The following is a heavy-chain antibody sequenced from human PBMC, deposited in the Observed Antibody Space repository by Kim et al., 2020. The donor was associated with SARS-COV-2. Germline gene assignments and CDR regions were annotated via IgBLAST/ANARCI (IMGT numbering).Heavy chain of an antibody. J-gene: IGHJ4*02. Sequence: GGSLRLSCAASGYTFTTYAMHWVRQAPGKGLEWVADICYDGNNQHYGDSVKGRFTISRDNSKNTISLDMNNLRADDTAVYYCAREASAGFDYWGQGAPVTVSS. CDR2: ICYDGNNQ. V-gene: IGHV3-30*04. CDR3: AREASAGFDY. CDR1: GYTFTTYA. D-gene: IGHD6-25*01.